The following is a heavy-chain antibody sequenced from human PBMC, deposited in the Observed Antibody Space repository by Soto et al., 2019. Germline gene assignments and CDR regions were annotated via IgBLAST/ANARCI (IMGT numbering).Heavy chain of an antibody. CDR2: VSPDGSRK. J-gene: IGHJ6*02. D-gene: IGHD2-2*01. Sequence: QVQLVESGGGVVQPGRSLTLSCSASGFTFSTYSLHWVRQAPGKGLEWVAVVSPDGSRKYYPDSVKGRFTISRDNSESTVFLQMNSLRADDTAVYLCARDVWDCSNSCFFCGMDVWGQGTTVTVSS. CDR3: ARDVWDCSNSCFFCGMDV. V-gene: IGHV3-30-3*01. CDR1: GFTFSTYS.